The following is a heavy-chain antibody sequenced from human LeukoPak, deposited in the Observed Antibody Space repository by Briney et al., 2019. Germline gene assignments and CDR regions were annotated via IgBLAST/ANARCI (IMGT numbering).Heavy chain of an antibody. CDR1: GFTVSSNY. Sequence: GGSLRLSCAASGFTVSSNYMSWVRQAPGKGLEWVSVIYSGGSTYYADSVKGRFTIPRDNSKNTLYLQMNSLRAEDTAVYYCARDAPWGGDDYWGQGTLVTVSS. CDR3: ARDAPWGGDDY. CDR2: IYSGGST. D-gene: IGHD3-16*01. J-gene: IGHJ4*02. V-gene: IGHV3-66*02.